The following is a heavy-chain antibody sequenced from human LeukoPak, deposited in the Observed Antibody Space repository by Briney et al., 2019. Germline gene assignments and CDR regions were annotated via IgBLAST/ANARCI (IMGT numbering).Heavy chain of an antibody. CDR1: GFTFSNAW. CDR2: IKSKTDGGTT. CDR3: TTERGPPSTPYYMDV. V-gene: IGHV3-15*01. D-gene: IGHD5-12*01. J-gene: IGHJ6*03. Sequence: GGSLRLSCAASGFTFSNAWMSWVRQAPGKGLEWVGRIKSKTDGGTTDHAAPVKGRFTISRDDSKNTLYLRMNSLKTEDTAVYYCTTERGPPSTPYYMDVWGKGTTVTVSS.